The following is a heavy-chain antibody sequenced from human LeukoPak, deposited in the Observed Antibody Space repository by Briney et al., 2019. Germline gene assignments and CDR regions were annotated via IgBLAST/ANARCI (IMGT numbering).Heavy chain of an antibody. CDR1: GGSINNYY. CDR3: ARRLRLKDPGGDAFDI. J-gene: IGHJ3*02. V-gene: IGHV4-59*08. Sequence: SETLSLTCSVSGGSINNYYWNWIRQPPGKGLEWIGYIYYSGSTRYNPSLQSRVTMSIGTSKTQLSLKLDSVTAADTAVYYCARRLRLKDPGGDAFDIWGQGTVVTVSS. CDR2: IYYSGST. D-gene: IGHD5/OR15-5a*01.